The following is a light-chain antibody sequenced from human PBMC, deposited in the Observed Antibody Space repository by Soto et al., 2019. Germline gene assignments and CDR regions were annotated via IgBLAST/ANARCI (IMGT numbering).Light chain of an antibody. CDR2: PVS. CDR1: QSISNS. V-gene: IGKV1-39*01. Sequence: DIQMTQSPSSLSASVGDRVTITCRASQSISNSLNWYQQKPGKAPKLLIYPVSTLQSGVPSRFSASGPGTYFTLTITSLQPEDFATYYCQQSYSSPRTFGPGTKVNI. J-gene: IGKJ1*01. CDR3: QQSYSSPRT.